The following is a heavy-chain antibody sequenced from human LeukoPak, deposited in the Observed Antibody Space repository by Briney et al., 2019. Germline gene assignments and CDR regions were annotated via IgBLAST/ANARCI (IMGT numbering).Heavy chain of an antibody. D-gene: IGHD2-2*01. CDR1: GFTFDDYA. Sequence: GRSLRLSCAASGFTFDDYAMHWVRQAPGKGLEWVSDISWNSGSIGYADSVKGRFTISRDNAKNSLYLQMNSLRAEDTALYYCAKDRRSSTSCAIDYWGQGTLVTVSS. J-gene: IGHJ4*02. CDR3: AKDRRSSTSCAIDY. V-gene: IGHV3-9*01. CDR2: ISWNSGSI.